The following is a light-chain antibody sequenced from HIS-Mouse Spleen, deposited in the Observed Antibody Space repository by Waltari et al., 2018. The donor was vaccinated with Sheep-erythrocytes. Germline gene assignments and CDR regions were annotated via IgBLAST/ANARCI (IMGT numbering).Light chain of an antibody. V-gene: IGLV2-11*01. CDR3: CSYAGSYNHV. J-gene: IGLJ1*01. Sequence: QSALTQPRSGSGSPGQSVTISCTVTSSDVGGYNYVSWYQQHPGKAPKLMIYDVSKRPSGVPDRFSGSKSGNTASLTISGLQAEDEADYYCCSYAGSYNHVFATGTKVTVL. CDR2: DVS. CDR1: SSDVGGYNY.